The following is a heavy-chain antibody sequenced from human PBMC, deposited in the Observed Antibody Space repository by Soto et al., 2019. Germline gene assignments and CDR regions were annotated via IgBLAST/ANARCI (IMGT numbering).Heavy chain of an antibody. CDR1: GFTFSSYS. CDR3: ASRSTGRAFDM. V-gene: IGHV3-48*01. J-gene: IGHJ3*02. CDR2: ISSGSSTI. Sequence: GGSLRLSCAASGFTFSSYSMNWVRQAPGKGLEWVSYISSGSSTIYYADSVKGRFTISRDNAENSLYLQMNSLRAEDTAVYYCASRSTGRAFDMWGQGTMVTVSS. D-gene: IGHD1-1*01.